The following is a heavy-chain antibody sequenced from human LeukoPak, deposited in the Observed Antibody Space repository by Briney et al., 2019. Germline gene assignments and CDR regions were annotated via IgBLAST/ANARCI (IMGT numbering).Heavy chain of an antibody. D-gene: IGHD6-13*01. Sequence: SETLSLTCTVSGGSISSSDYYWGWIRQPPGKGLEWIGSIYYSGGTYYNPSLKSRVTISVDTSKKQFSLRLSSVTAADTAVYYCARLRREQLVDYWGQGTLVTVSS. CDR2: IYYSGGT. CDR3: ARLRREQLVDY. CDR1: GGSISSSDYY. V-gene: IGHV4-39*01. J-gene: IGHJ4*02.